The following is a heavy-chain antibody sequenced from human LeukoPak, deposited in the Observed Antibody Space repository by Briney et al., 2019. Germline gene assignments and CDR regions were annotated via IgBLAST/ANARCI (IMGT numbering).Heavy chain of an antibody. D-gene: IGHD6-19*01. CDR3: ATGWIAVAGTEGFDY. CDR2: FDPEDGET. CDR1: GYTLTELS. V-gene: IGHV1-24*01. Sequence: ASVKVSCKVSGYTLTELSMHWVRQAPGKGLEWMGGFDPEDGETIYAQKFQGRVTMTEDTSTDTAYMELSSLRSEDTAVYYCATGWIAVAGTEGFDYWGQGTLVTVSS. J-gene: IGHJ4*02.